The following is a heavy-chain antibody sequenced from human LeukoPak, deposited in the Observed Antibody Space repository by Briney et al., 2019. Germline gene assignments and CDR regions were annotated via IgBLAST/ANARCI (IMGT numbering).Heavy chain of an antibody. V-gene: IGHV3-66*01. CDR2: IYSGGST. CDR1: GFTFSSYA. J-gene: IGHJ4*02. CDR3: ARDPYSGYDYGGDY. Sequence: GGSLRLSCAASGFTFSSYAMSWVRQAPGKGLEWVSVIYSGGSTYYADSVKGRFTISRDNSKNTLYLQMNSLRAEDTAVYYCARDPYSGYDYGGDYWGQGTLVTVSS. D-gene: IGHD5-12*01.